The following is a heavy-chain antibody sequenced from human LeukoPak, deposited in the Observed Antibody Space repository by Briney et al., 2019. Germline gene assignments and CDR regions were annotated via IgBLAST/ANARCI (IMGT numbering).Heavy chain of an antibody. Sequence: GGSLRLSCAASGFTFSTYNMNWVRQAPGRGLEWVSSISMSSTYIFYTDSVKGRFTISRDNAKNSLYLQMNSLRAEDTAVYYCARLPAYCSSTSCYYDYWGQGTLVTVSS. CDR2: ISMSSTYI. CDR1: GFTFSTYN. CDR3: ARLPAYCSSTSCYYDY. V-gene: IGHV3-21*01. J-gene: IGHJ4*02. D-gene: IGHD2-2*01.